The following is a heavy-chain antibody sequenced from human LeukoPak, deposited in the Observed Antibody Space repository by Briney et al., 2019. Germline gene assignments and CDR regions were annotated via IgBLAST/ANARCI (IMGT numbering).Heavy chain of an antibody. D-gene: IGHD4-17*01. CDR3: AKVFDYGDSTSPDY. Sequence: GGSLRLCCAASGFTFSSYGMHWVRQAPGKGLEWVAVISYDGSNKYYADSVKGRFTISRDNSKNTLYLQMNSLRAEDTAVYYCAKVFDYGDSTSPDYWGQGTLVTVSS. CDR2: ISYDGSNK. CDR1: GFTFSSYG. J-gene: IGHJ4*02. V-gene: IGHV3-30*18.